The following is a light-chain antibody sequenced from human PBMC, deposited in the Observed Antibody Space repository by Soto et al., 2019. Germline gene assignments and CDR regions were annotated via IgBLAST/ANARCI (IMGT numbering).Light chain of an antibody. CDR2: KAS. CDR3: HQYNSYSPEWT. CDR1: QSISSW. J-gene: IGKJ1*01. V-gene: IGKV1-5*03. Sequence: DIQMTQSLSTLSASVGDRVTITCRASQSISSWLAWYQQKPGKAPKLLIYKASTLESGFPSNFSGSGSGTEFTLSISSLQPDDFATYYCHQYNSYSPEWTFGQGTKVDIK.